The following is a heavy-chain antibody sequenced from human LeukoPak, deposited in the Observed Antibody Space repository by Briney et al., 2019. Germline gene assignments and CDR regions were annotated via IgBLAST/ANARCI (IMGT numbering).Heavy chain of an antibody. CDR3: ARGGDMRVEGAFDI. Sequence: GASVKVSCKASGYTFTSYGINWVRQAPGQGLEWMGWISAYNGNTNYAQKLQGRVTMTRDTSMSTVYMELRSLRSDDTALYYCARGGDMRVEGAFDIWGQGTMVTVSS. CDR1: GYTFTSYG. D-gene: IGHD3-22*01. CDR2: ISAYNGNT. V-gene: IGHV1-18*01. J-gene: IGHJ3*02.